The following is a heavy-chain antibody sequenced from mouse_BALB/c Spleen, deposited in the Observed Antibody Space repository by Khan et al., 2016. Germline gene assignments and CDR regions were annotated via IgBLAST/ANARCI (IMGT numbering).Heavy chain of an antibody. V-gene: IGHV6-6*02. CDR2: IRLKSNNYAT. CDR3: SRPHSYGSSYYFDY. CDR1: GFTFSNYW. D-gene: IGHD1-1*01. Sequence: EVKLEESGGGLVQPGGSMKLSCVASGFTFSNYWMNWVRQSPEKGLEWVAEIRLKSNNYATHYAESVKGRFTISRDDSKSSVYLQMNNLRAEDTGIYYWSRPHSYGSSYYFDYWGQGTTLTVSS. J-gene: IGHJ2*01.